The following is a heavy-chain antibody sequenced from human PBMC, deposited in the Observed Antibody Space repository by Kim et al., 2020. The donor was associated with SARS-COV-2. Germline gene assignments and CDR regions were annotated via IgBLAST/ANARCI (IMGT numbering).Heavy chain of an antibody. CDR3: ARDNGVKIFGVVKLNYYYYGIDL. J-gene: IGHJ6*02. CDR2: IKQDGSEK. CDR1: GFTFSSYW. D-gene: IGHD3-3*01. Sequence: GGSLRLSCAASGFTFSSYWMSWVRQAPGKGLEWVANIKQDGSEKYYVDSVKGRFTISRDNAKNSLYLQMNSLRAEDTAVYYCARDNGVKIFGVVKLNYYYYGIDLWGQRSTVTVSS. V-gene: IGHV3-7*03.